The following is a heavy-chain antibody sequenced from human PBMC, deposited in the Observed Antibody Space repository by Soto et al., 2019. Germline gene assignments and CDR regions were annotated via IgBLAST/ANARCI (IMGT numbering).Heavy chain of an antibody. CDR3: ARVATTAKSFEY. CDR1: GFTVGSSY. J-gene: IGHJ4*02. Sequence: GGSLRLSCTTSGFTVGSSYMSWVRQAPGRGLEWVSVIYTGGSTYYADSVKGRFTISRDNSKNTLYLQMHSLRAEDTALYYCARVATTAKSFEYWGQGTLVTVSS. V-gene: IGHV3-53*01. CDR2: IYTGGST.